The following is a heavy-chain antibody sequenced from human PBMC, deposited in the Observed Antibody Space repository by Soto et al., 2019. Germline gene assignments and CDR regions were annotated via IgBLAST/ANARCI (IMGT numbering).Heavy chain of an antibody. D-gene: IGHD2-2*02. CDR2: ISGSGTMK. Sequence: GGSLRLSCVASGFTFRNHAMTWVRQAPGKGLEWVSGISGSGTMKYYADSVRGHFTISRENAKNTLHLQMDNLRVEDTAVYYCAKEAEENEQVPIPGDNWGQGTLVTVSS. V-gene: IGHV3-23*01. CDR3: AKEAEENEQVPIPGDN. CDR1: GFTFRNHA. J-gene: IGHJ4*02.